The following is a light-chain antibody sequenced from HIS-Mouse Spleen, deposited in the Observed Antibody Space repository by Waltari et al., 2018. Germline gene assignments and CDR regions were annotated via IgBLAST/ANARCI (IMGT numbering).Light chain of an antibody. CDR3: YSTDSSGNHRV. CDR2: EDS. Sequence: SYELTQPPSVSVSPGQTARITCSGDALPKKYAYWYQQKSGQAPVLVICEDSKRPSGITERFSGSSSGTRTTLTISGAQVEDEDDYYCYSTDSSGNHRVFGGGTKLTV. J-gene: IGLJ2*01. CDR1: ALPKKY. V-gene: IGLV3-10*03.